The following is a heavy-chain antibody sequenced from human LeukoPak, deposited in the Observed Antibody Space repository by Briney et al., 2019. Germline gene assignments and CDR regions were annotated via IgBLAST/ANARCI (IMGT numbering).Heavy chain of an antibody. Sequence: GGSLRLFCAASGFTFSSYAMHWVRQAPGKGLEWVAVISYDGSNKYYADSVKGRFTISRDNSKNTLYLQMNSLRAEDTAVYYCARDSPKDYWGQGTLVTVSS. CDR2: ISYDGSNK. CDR3: ARDSPKDY. CDR1: GFTFSSYA. J-gene: IGHJ4*02. V-gene: IGHV3-30-3*01.